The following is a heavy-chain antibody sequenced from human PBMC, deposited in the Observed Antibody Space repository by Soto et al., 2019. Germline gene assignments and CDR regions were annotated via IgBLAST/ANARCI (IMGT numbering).Heavy chain of an antibody. CDR2: ISYSGST. V-gene: IGHV4-59*01. J-gene: IGHJ4*02. CDR1: GGCISSYY. D-gene: IGHD4-17*01. Sequence: EPLSLTCTISGGCISSYYWIWIRQPPGKGLEWIGYISYSGSTNYNPSLKSRPTISVDTSKNQFSLKMRSVTAADTAVYYCARASPYGDYALDYWGQGTLVTAPQ. CDR3: ARASPYGDYALDY.